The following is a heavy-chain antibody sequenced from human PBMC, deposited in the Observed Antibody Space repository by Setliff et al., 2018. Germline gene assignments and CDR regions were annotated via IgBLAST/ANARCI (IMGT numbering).Heavy chain of an antibody. J-gene: IGHJ4*02. CDR1: GGSFSGYY. Sequence: KASETLSLTCAVYGGSFSGYYWTWIRQHPGKGLEWIGYIYYSGSAYYNPSLKSRVTISVDRSKNQFSLKLSSVTAADTAVHYCARGRRWLVPHFDYWGQGTLVTSPQ. D-gene: IGHD6-19*01. V-gene: IGHV4-34*01. CDR2: IYYSGSA. CDR3: ARGRRWLVPHFDY.